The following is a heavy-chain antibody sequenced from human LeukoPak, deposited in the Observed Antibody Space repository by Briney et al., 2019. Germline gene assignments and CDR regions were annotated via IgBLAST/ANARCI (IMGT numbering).Heavy chain of an antibody. V-gene: IGHV3-30-3*01. D-gene: IGHD3-16*01. CDR3: AREELGSSLGFDP. CDR2: ISFDGSNK. CDR1: GFTFSSYT. J-gene: IGHJ5*02. Sequence: GGSLRLSCAASGFTFSSYTIHWVRQPPGKGLEWVAVISFDGSNKYYADSVKGRFTISRDNSKNTLYVQMNSLRAEDTAVYYCAREELGSSLGFDPWGQGTLVTVSS.